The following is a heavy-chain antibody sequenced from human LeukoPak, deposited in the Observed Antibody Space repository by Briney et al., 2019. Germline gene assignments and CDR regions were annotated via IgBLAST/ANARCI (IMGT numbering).Heavy chain of an antibody. J-gene: IGHJ6*03. Sequence: GGSLRLSCAASGFTFSSYWMSWVRQAPGKGLEWVANIKKDGSDKYYVDSVKGRFTISRDNAKTSLYLQMNSLRAEDTAVYYCARDRRLWNMDVWGTGTTVTISS. CDR2: IKKDGSDK. CDR1: GFTFSSYW. V-gene: IGHV3-7*01. D-gene: IGHD4/OR15-4a*01. CDR3: ARDRRLWNMDV.